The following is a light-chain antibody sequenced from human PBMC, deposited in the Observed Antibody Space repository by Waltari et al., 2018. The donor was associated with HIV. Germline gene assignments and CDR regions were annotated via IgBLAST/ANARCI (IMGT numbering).Light chain of an antibody. Sequence: QSALTQPASVSGSLRPSITISYIVPSSHIATFYYFSWYQHPPDNAPRLVIYDANRRPSGVPFRCSGSKSGNTASLTISGLQAEDDADYYCASYTITSTLVFGGGTKVTVL. V-gene: IGLV2-14*01. CDR2: DAN. CDR1: SSHIATFYY. J-gene: IGLJ3*02. CDR3: ASYTITSTLV.